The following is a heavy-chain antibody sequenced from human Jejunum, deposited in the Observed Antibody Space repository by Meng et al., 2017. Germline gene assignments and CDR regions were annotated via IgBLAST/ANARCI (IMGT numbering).Heavy chain of an antibody. D-gene: IGHD6-19*01. CDR3: ARKGGTYSTGHFPHFDY. Sequence: HELQQAWGPRLVTPSGLLFLTCAASGDSISSYNWWSWVRQPPGKGPEWIGDIFRTGTSNYSPSLRSRVAIYMDKSKNQFSLSLNSVTAADTAVYYCARKGGTYSTGHFPHFDYWGQGTLVTVSS. CDR1: GDSISSYNW. V-gene: IGHV4-4*02. J-gene: IGHJ4*02. CDR2: IFRTGTS.